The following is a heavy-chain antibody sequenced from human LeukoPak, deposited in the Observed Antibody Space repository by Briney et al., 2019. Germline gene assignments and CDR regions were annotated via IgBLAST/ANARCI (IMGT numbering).Heavy chain of an antibody. V-gene: IGHV3-23*01. CDR2: IVGTTGTT. D-gene: IGHD6-13*01. Sequence: GGSLSLSCAASGFPFSSYSMSWVRQAPGKGLEWVSGIVGTTGTTYYADSVKGRFTISRDKSKNTLYLEMNSLRAEDTAVYYCVKDLSSWLHGVFYYWGQGTLVTVSS. CDR3: VKDLSSWLHGVFYY. CDR1: GFPFSSYS. J-gene: IGHJ4*03.